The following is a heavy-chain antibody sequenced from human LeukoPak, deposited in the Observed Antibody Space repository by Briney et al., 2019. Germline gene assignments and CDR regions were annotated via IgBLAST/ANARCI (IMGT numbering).Heavy chain of an antibody. CDR3: AKVGLYYYDSSGYSLDP. J-gene: IGHJ5*02. D-gene: IGHD3-22*01. CDR2: ISGSGGST. Sequence: PGGSLRLSCAASGFTFSSYAMSWVRQAPGKGLEWVSAISGSGGSTYYADSVKGRFTISRDNSKNTLYLQMNSLRAEDTAVYYCAKVGLYYYDSSGYSLDPWGQGTLVTVSS. V-gene: IGHV3-23*01. CDR1: GFTFSSYA.